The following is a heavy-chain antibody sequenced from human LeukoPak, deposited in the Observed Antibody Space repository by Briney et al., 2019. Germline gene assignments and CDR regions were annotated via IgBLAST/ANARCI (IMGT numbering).Heavy chain of an antibody. CDR2: INPSGGST. Sequence: ASVKVSCKASGYTFTSYYMHWVRQAPGQGLEWMGIINPSGGSTSYAQKFQGRVTMTRDTSTSTVYMELRSLRSDDTAVYYCARALAQGGSFDLYYVDSRGRGRLVTVSS. J-gene: IGHJ4*02. CDR1: GYTFTSYY. D-gene: IGHD3-9*01. CDR3: ARALAQGGSFDLYYVDS. V-gene: IGHV1-46*01.